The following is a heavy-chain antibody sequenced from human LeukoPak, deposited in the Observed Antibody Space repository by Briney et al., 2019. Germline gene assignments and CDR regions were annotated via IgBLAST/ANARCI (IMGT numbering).Heavy chain of an antibody. CDR1: GFTFSSYG. J-gene: IGHJ6*03. V-gene: IGHV3-33*01. CDR3: ARDGVAARYYYYYYMDV. D-gene: IGHD6-6*01. Sequence: PGRSLRLSCAASGFTFSSYGMHWVRQAPGKGLEWVAVIWYDGINKYYADSVKGRFTISRDNSKNTLYLQMNSLRAEDTAVYYCARDGVAARYYYYYYMDVWGKGTTVTVSS. CDR2: IWYDGINK.